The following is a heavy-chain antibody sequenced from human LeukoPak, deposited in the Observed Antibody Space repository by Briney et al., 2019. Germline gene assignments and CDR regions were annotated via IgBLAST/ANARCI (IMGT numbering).Heavy chain of an antibody. CDR3: ACLTTADAFDI. Sequence: PSETLSITCTGSGGSISSGRYYRSWIRQPAGKGLEWIGRIYTSGSTNYNPSLKSRVTISVDTSKSQFSLKLSSVTAADTAVYYCACLTTADAFDIWGQGTMVTVSS. V-gene: IGHV4-61*02. J-gene: IGHJ3*02. CDR2: IYTSGST. CDR1: GGSISSGRYY. D-gene: IGHD3-22*01.